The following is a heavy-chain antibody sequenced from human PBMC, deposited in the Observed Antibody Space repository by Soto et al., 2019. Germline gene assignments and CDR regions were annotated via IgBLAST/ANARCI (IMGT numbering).Heavy chain of an antibody. V-gene: IGHV4-59*01. CDR2: IYYSGST. D-gene: IGHD3-10*01. Sequence: PSETLSLTCTVSGGSISSYYWSWIRQPPGKGLEWIGYIYYSGSTNYNPSLKSRVTISVDTSKNQSSLKLSSVTAADTAVYYCARGNYYGSGSYNYYYYGMDVWGQGTTVTVSS. CDR1: GGSISSYY. J-gene: IGHJ6*02. CDR3: ARGNYYGSGSYNYYYYGMDV.